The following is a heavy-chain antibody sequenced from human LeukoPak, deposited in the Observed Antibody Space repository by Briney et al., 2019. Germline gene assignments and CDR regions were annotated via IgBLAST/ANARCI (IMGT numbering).Heavy chain of an antibody. CDR1: GGXISGYY. V-gene: IGHV4-59*01. CDR2: IFYSGST. Sequence: PSETLSLTCTVSGGXISGYYWSWIRQPPGKGLEWIGYIFYSGSTNYNPSLKSRVTISVDTSKNQFSLKLSSVTAADTAVYYCAREDGQLWFDYWGQGTLVTVSS. D-gene: IGHD5-18*01. J-gene: IGHJ4*02. CDR3: AREDGQLWFDY.